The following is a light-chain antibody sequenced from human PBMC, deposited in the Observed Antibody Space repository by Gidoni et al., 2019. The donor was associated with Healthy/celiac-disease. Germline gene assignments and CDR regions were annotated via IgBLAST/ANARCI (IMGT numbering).Light chain of an antibody. CDR3: QQRSNWPPIT. Sequence: EIVLTQSPATLSLSPGERATLYCRASQSVSSYLAWYQQKPGQAPRLLIYDASNRATGSPARFSGSGSGTDFTLTISSLEPEDFAVYYCQQRSNWPPITFGQGTRLEIK. CDR2: DAS. CDR1: QSVSSY. J-gene: IGKJ5*01. V-gene: IGKV3-11*01.